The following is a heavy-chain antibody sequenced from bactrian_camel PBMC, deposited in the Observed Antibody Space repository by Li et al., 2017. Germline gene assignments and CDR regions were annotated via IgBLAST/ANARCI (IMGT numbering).Heavy chain of an antibody. D-gene: IGHD5*01. CDR1: GFTFSGNF. CDR3: TKGLDGLGTAMFGY. V-gene: IGHV3S6*01. J-gene: IGHJ6*01. CDR2: ITRDSTGT. Sequence: QVQLVESGGGLVQPGGSLRLSCAAPGFTFSGNFMSRVRQAPGKGLEWVSAITRDSTGTAYADSVKGRFTVSRDNTKRMLYLQMNSLKSEDTAQYYCTKGLDGLGTAMFGYWGQGTQVTVS.